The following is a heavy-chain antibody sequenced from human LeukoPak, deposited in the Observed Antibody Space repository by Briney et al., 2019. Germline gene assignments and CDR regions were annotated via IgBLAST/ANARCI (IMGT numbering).Heavy chain of an antibody. Sequence: GGSLRLSCVASGFSFSKYWMSWVRQAPGKGLEWVANINQDGSEEYYLDSVKGRFTISRDNAKNTLYLQMNSLRAEDTAVYYCVRDNYGVDYWGQGTLVTVSS. V-gene: IGHV3-7*01. CDR1: GFSFSKYW. D-gene: IGHD4-17*01. CDR3: VRDNYGVDY. J-gene: IGHJ4*02. CDR2: INQDGSEE.